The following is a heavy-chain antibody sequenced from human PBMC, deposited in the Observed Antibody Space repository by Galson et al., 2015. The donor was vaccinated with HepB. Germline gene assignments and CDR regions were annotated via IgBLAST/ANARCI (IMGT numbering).Heavy chain of an antibody. V-gene: IGHV1-69*13. J-gene: IGHJ4*02. D-gene: IGHD6-19*01. CDR2: IIPIFGTA. Sequence: SVKVSCKASGGTLSSYAISWVRQAPGQGLEWMGGIIPIFGTANYAQKFQGRVTITADESTSTAYMELSSLRSEDTAVYYCARESEHLPINSSGWYTLDYWGQGTLVTVSS. CDR3: ARESEHLPINSSGWYTLDY. CDR1: GGTLSSYA.